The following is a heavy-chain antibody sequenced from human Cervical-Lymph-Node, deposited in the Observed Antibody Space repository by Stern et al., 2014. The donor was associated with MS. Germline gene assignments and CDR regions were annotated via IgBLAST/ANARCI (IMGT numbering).Heavy chain of an antibody. Sequence: EVQLLESGGGLVQPGRSLRLSCAASGFTFDDSAMHWVRQAPRKGLEWVSGISWNSGSIGYADSVKGRFTISRDNAKNSLYLQMNSLRAEDTALYYCAKDGRGTPFDYWGQGTLVTVSS. CDR2: ISWNSGSI. CDR1: GFTFDDSA. J-gene: IGHJ4*02. D-gene: IGHD2-15*01. V-gene: IGHV3-9*01. CDR3: AKDGRGTPFDY.